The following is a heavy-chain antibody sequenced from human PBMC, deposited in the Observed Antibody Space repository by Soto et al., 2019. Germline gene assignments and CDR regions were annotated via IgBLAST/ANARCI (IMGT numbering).Heavy chain of an antibody. Sequence: QVQLVQSGAEVKKPGASVKVSCKASGYTFTNYAISWVRQAPGQGLEWMGWISAYNGNTNYAQKFQGRVTMTTDTATSAAYMEGGSRRSDDTAVYYCARDAATVVVVVAGVENYVGHWGQGTLVTVSS. D-gene: IGHD2-15*01. CDR2: ISAYNGNT. CDR1: GYTFTNYA. CDR3: ARDAATVVVVVAGVENYVGH. V-gene: IGHV1-18*01. J-gene: IGHJ5*02.